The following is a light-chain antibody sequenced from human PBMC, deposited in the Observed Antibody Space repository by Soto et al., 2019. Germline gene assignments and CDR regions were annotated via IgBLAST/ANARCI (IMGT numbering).Light chain of an antibody. Sequence: EIVLTQSPGTLSLSPGERATLSCRASQSVSNSYLAWYQQEPGQAPRLLIHGVSIRATGIPDRFSGSGSGTDFTLTISRLEPEDFAVYYCQLYGSSPWTFGQGTNVEIK. J-gene: IGKJ1*01. V-gene: IGKV3-20*01. CDR1: QSVSNSY. CDR2: GVS. CDR3: QLYGSSPWT.